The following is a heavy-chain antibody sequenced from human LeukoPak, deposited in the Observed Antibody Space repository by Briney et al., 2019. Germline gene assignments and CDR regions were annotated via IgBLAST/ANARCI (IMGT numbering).Heavy chain of an antibody. CDR3: ARDPLNDDDYGDYTGLGDNGWFDP. CDR1: GYTFTGYY. Sequence: ASVKVSCKASGYTFTGYYMHWVRQAPGQGLEWMGWINPNSGGTNYAQKFQGRVTMTRDTSISTAYMELSRLRSDDTAVYYCARDPLNDDDYGDYTGLGDNGWFDPWGQGTLVTVSS. V-gene: IGHV1-2*02. CDR2: INPNSGGT. J-gene: IGHJ5*02. D-gene: IGHD4-17*01.